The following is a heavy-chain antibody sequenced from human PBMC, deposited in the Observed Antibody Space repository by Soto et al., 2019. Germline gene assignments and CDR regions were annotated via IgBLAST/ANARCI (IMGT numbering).Heavy chain of an antibody. J-gene: IGHJ5*02. Sequence: XTLSLAFTVSGGSISSYYWRWIPQPPGKGLEWIGYIYYSGSTNYNPSLKSRVTISVDTSKNQFSLKLSSVTAADTAVYYCARTDPSLYDYGDYNWFDPWGQGTLVTVSS. V-gene: IGHV4-59*01. D-gene: IGHD4-17*01. CDR3: ARTDPSLYDYGDYNWFDP. CDR1: GGSISSYY. CDR2: IYYSGST.